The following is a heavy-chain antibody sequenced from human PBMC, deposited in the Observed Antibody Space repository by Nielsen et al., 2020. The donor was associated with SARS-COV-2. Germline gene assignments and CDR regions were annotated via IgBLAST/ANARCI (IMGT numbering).Heavy chain of an antibody. Sequence: SETLSLTCTVSGGSISSSSYYWGWIRQPPGKGLEWIGSIYYSGSTYYNPSLKSRVTISVDTSKNQFSLKLSSVTAADTAVYYCARGGSYFDYWGQGTLITVSS. D-gene: IGHD3-10*01. J-gene: IGHJ4*02. CDR3: ARGGSYFDY. CDR1: GGSISSSSYY. V-gene: IGHV4-39*07. CDR2: IYYSGST.